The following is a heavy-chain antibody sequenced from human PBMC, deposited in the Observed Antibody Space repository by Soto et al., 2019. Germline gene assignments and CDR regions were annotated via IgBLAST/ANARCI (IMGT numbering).Heavy chain of an antibody. Sequence: EVQLLESGGGLVQPGGSLRLSCAASGFTFSSYAMSWVRQAPGKGLEWVSAISGSDGSTYYADSVKGRFTISRDNSKNTLYLQMNSLRAEDTAVYYCAKAKGPNWYFDLWGRGTLVTVSS. CDR2: ISGSDGST. J-gene: IGHJ2*01. CDR3: AKAKGPNWYFDL. CDR1: GFTFSSYA. V-gene: IGHV3-23*01.